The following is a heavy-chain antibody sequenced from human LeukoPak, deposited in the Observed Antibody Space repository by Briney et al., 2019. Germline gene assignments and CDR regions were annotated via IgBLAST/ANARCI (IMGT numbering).Heavy chain of an antibody. CDR2: IYHSGGT. Sequence: SETLSLTCTVSGYSISSGYYWGWIRQPPGKGLEWIGSIYHSGGTYYNPSLKSRVTISVDTSKNQFSLKLSSVTAADTAVYYCARWYYYDSSGYAGVFDYWGQGTLVTVSS. J-gene: IGHJ4*02. CDR1: GYSISSGYY. D-gene: IGHD3-22*01. V-gene: IGHV4-38-2*02. CDR3: ARWYYYDSSGYAGVFDY.